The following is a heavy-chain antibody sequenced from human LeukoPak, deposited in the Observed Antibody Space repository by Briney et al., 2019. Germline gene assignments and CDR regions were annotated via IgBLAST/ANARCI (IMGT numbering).Heavy chain of an antibody. CDR1: GFTFRSFA. CDR2: ISYDGSNE. V-gene: IGHV3-30*04. D-gene: IGHD3-10*01. CDR3: ARARGGSGSYAYNWFDP. Sequence: PGGSLRLSCAASGFTFRSFAMHWVRQVPGKGLEWVAVISYDGSNEYYADSVNGRFTISRDNSKNTLYLQMNSLRAEDTAVYYCARARGGSGSYAYNWFDPWGRGTLVTVSS. J-gene: IGHJ5*02.